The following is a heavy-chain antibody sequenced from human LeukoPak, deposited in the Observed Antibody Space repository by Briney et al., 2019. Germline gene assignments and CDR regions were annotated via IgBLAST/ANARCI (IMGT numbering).Heavy chain of an antibody. D-gene: IGHD3-10*01. Sequence: PGGSLRLSYAASGFTFSNYNMNWVRQAPGKGLEWVSYISSSSSTIYYADSVKGRFTISRDNAKNSLYLQMNSLRAEDTAVYYCARDHYYGSGSSYKDYWGQGTLVTVSS. J-gene: IGHJ4*02. V-gene: IGHV3-48*01. CDR2: ISSSSSTI. CDR3: ARDHYYGSGSSYKDY. CDR1: GFTFSNYN.